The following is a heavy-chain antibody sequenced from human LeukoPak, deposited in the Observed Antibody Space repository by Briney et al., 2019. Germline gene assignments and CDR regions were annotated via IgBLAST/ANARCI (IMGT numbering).Heavy chain of an antibody. CDR2: IYYSGST. CDR1: GDSISSTNYY. Sequence: SETLSLTCTVSGDSISSTNYYWGWLRQPPGKGLEWIGSIYYSGSTYYNPSLESRVTISVDTSKNQFSLKLSSVTAADTAVYYCATSGWYLLPGVYWGQGTLVTVSS. V-gene: IGHV4-39*01. CDR3: ATSGWYLLPGVY. J-gene: IGHJ4*02. D-gene: IGHD6-19*01.